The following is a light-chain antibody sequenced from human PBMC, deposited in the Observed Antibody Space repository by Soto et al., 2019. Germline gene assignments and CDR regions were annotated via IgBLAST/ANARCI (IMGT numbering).Light chain of an antibody. CDR1: PSVSSR. Sequence: EIVMTQSPATLSVSPGERVTLSCRASPSVSSRLAWYQQKPGQSPRLLIYGASTRATGIPARFSGSGSGTEFTLTISSLQSEDFGVYYCHQYNNLWTFGQGTKVEIK. V-gene: IGKV3-15*01. CDR2: GAS. J-gene: IGKJ1*01. CDR3: HQYNNLWT.